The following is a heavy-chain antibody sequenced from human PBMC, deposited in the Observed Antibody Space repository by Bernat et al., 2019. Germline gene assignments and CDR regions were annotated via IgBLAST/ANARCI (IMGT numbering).Heavy chain of an antibody. CDR2: INHSGYT. D-gene: IGHD1-26*01. CDR1: GGSFSDYH. V-gene: IGHV4-34*01. Sequence: QVQLHQWGAGLLKPSETLSLTCAVYGGSFSDYHWSWIRQPPTKGLEWIGEINHSGYTNYNPSLQSRVTISVDTSKKQLSLKLSSVTAADTAVYYCARDYLSGSYHIFDYWGQGTMVTVSS. J-gene: IGHJ4*02. CDR3: ARDYLSGSYHIFDY.